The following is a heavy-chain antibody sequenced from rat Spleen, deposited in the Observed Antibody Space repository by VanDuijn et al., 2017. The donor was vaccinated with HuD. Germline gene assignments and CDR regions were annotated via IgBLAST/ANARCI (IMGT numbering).Heavy chain of an antibody. Sequence: QVQLKESGPGLVQPSQTLSLTCTVSGFSLTSNSVSWVRQPPGKGLEWMGAIWSGGSTDYISALKSRLRIIRDTSKSQVFLKRSRLQPEDAAIYFCTSMGYGGYSGDYWGQGVMVTVSS. CDR1: GFSLTSNS. J-gene: IGHJ2*01. CDR2: IWSGGST. CDR3: TSMGYGGYSGDY. D-gene: IGHD1-11*01. V-gene: IGHV2-1*01.